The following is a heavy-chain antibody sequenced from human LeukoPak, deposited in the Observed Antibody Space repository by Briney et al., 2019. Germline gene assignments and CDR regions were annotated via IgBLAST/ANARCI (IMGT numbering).Heavy chain of an antibody. J-gene: IGHJ4*02. CDR2: ISSSGTTI. V-gene: IGHV3-48*01. CDR3: VRDRGQFSRRNFDY. D-gene: IGHD3-3*01. Sequence: GGSLRLSCAASGFTFSSYSMNWVRQAPGKGLEWVSYISSSGTTIYYADSVKGRFTVSRDNAKNSLYLQMNSLRAEDTAVYYCVRDRGQFSRRNFDYWGQGTLLTVSS. CDR1: GFTFSSYS.